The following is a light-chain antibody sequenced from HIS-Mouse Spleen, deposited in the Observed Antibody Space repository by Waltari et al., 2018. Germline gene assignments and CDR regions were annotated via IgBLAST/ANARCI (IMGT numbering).Light chain of an antibody. J-gene: IGLJ1*01. Sequence: QSALTQPASVSGSPGQSIPISCTATTSDVGGYNYVSWYQQHPGKAPKLMIYDVSNRPSGVSNRFSGSKSGNTASLTISGLQAEDEADYYCSSYTSSSTYVFGTGTKVTVL. V-gene: IGLV2-14*03. CDR2: DVS. CDR3: SSYTSSSTYV. CDR1: TSDVGGYNY.